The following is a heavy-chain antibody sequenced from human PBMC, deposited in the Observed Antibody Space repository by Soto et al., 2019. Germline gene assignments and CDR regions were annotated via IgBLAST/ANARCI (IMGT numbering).Heavy chain of an antibody. CDR1: GCSVSRKY. V-gene: IGHV3-53*01. J-gene: IGHJ4*02. D-gene: IGHD2-21*02. CDR3: ARGCGGGSCYSDWDY. Sequence: GSLRRSGAASGCSVSRKYMSWVRQAPEKGLEWVAVLYTGGTIFYTDSVKGRFTISRDSSENTLYLQMNNLRVEDTAVYYCARGCGGGSCYSDWDYWGQGTLVTVSS. CDR2: LYTGGTI.